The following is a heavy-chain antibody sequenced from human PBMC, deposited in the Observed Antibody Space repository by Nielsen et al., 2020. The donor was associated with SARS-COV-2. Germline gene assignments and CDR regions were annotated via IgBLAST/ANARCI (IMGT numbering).Heavy chain of an antibody. J-gene: IGHJ6*03. D-gene: IGHD3-3*01. Sequence: SETLSLTCTVSGGSISSGGYYWNWIRQHPGKGLEWIGNIYYSGSTFYNPSLKSRVTISVDTSKNEFSLKLTSVTAADTAVYYCARHLADFCSGEGCTHLYYMDVWGKGTTVTVSS. CDR1: GGSISSGGYY. CDR3: ARHLADFCSGEGCTHLYYMDV. CDR2: IYYSGST. V-gene: IGHV4-61*08.